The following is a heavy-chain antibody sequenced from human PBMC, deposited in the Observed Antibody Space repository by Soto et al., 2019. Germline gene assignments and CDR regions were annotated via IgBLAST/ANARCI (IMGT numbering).Heavy chain of an antibody. J-gene: IGHJ5*02. V-gene: IGHV4-30-4*01. CDR2: IYYSGST. CDR1: GGSISSGDYY. D-gene: IGHD2-15*01. Sequence: TLSLTCTVSGGSISSGDYYWSWIRQPPGKGLEWIGYIYYSGSTYYNPSLKSRVTISVDTSKNQFSLKLSSVTAADTAVYYCARESGSSHCSGGSCSLNNNWFDPWGQGTLVTVSS. CDR3: ARESGSSHCSGGSCSLNNNWFDP.